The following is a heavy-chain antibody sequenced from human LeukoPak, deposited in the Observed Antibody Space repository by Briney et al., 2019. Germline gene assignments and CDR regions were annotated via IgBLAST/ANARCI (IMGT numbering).Heavy chain of an antibody. CDR3: ARVGKNGWDFDH. CDR1: GFTFSAYW. CDR2: INEGGNVK. V-gene: IGHV3-7*01. Sequence: PGGSLRLSCAASGFTFSAYWMSWVRQAPGKGLEWVANINEGGNVKFYVDSVKGGFTISRDNTKISLHLQMYSLRAEDTAVYYCARVGKNGWDFDHWGQGTLVTVSS. D-gene: IGHD6-19*01. J-gene: IGHJ4*02.